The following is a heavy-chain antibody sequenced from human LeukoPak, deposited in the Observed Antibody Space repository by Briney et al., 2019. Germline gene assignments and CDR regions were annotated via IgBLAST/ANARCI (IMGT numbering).Heavy chain of an antibody. J-gene: IGHJ6*04. CDR2: IIPIFGTA. Sequence: ASVKASCKASGGTFSSYAISWVRQAPGQGLEWMGGIIPIFGTANYAQKFQGRVTITTDESTSTAYMELSSLRSEDTAVYYCARLVWYYYDSSGYMTDVWGKGTTVTVSS. CDR1: GGTFSSYA. CDR3: ARLVWYYYDSSGYMTDV. V-gene: IGHV1-69*05. D-gene: IGHD3-22*01.